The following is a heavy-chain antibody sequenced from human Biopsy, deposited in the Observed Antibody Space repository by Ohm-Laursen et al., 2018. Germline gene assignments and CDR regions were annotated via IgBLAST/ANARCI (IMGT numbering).Heavy chain of an antibody. J-gene: IGHJ4*02. CDR3: AKCMTGGSNYYLHH. V-gene: IGHV3-33*06. Sequence: SLRLSCTAAGFTFSSYGMHWVRQAPGKGLEWVAAIWYDGSNKNYADSVKGRFTISRDNSKNTLYLQMNSLRGEDTAVYYCAKCMTGGSNYYLHHCGQGTLVTVSS. D-gene: IGHD2-8*01. CDR1: GFTFSSYG. CDR2: IWYDGSNK.